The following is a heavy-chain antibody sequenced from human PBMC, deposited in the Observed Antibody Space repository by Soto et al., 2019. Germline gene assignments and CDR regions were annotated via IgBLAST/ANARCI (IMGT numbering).Heavy chain of an antibody. Sequence: PGGSLRLSCAASGFAVSTNYMSWVRHAPGKGLEWVSVIYSGGSTYYADSVKGRFTISRDNSKNTLYLQMNSLRAEDTAVYYCARDLERVCSSTSCYYYYGMDVWGQGTTVTVS. CDR3: ARDLERVCSSTSCYYYYGMDV. J-gene: IGHJ6*02. CDR2: IYSGGST. D-gene: IGHD2-2*01. V-gene: IGHV3-53*01. CDR1: GFAVSTNY.